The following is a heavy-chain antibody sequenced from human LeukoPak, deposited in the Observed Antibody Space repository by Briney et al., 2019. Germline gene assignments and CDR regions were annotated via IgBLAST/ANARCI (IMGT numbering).Heavy chain of an antibody. V-gene: IGHV3-23*01. Sequence: GGSLRLSCAASGFTFSSYAMSWVRQAPGKGLEWVPAISGSGGSTYYADSVKGRFTISRDNSKNTLYLQMNSLRAEDTAVYYCAKDKWMVRGVIGSWGQGTLVTVSS. CDR1: GFTFSSYA. CDR2: ISGSGGST. J-gene: IGHJ5*02. D-gene: IGHD3-10*01. CDR3: AKDKWMVRGVIGS.